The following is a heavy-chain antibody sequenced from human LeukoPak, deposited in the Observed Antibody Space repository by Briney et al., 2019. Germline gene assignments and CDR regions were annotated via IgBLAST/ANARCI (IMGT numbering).Heavy chain of an antibody. CDR1: EFTFSSYT. J-gene: IGHJ4*02. D-gene: IGHD2-15*01. CDR2: ISSTSTYI. CDR3: ARGGGNFDY. Sequence: SGGSLRLSCAASEFTFSSYTINLVRQAPGKGLEWVSSISSTSTYISYADSVKGRFTISRDNAKNSLYLQMNSLRAEDSAVYYCARGGGNFDYWGQGTLVTVSS. V-gene: IGHV3-21*01.